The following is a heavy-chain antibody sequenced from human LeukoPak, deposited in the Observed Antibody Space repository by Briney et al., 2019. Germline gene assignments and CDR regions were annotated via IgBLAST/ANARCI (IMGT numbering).Heavy chain of an antibody. CDR1: GGSISSSSYY. D-gene: IGHD6-13*01. CDR3: ARDGLIAAAGSSYFDY. Sequence: SETLSLTCTVSGGSISSSSYYWGWIRQPPGKGLEWIGSIYYSGSTYYNPSLKSRVTISVDTSKNQFSLKLSSVTAADTAVYYCARDGLIAAAGSSYFDYWGQGTLVTVSS. J-gene: IGHJ4*02. CDR2: IYYSGST. V-gene: IGHV4-39*07.